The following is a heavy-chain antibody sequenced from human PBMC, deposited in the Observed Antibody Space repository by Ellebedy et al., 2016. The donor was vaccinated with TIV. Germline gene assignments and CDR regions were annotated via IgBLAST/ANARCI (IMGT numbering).Heavy chain of an antibody. J-gene: IGHJ4*02. V-gene: IGHV3-23*01. CDR2: ISGSGSTT. CDR3: AKVPRWGYGDYPLDY. Sequence: GESLKISCAASGFNFNSYAMTWVRQAPGKGLEWVSGISGSGSTTHYAASVKGRFTISRDNSKSTLYLQMNSLRVEDTAVFYCAKVPRWGYGDYPLDYWGQGTLVTVSS. D-gene: IGHD4-17*01. CDR1: GFNFNSYA.